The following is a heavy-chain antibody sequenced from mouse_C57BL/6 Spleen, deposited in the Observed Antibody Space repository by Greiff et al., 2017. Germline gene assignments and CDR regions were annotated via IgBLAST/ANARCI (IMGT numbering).Heavy chain of an antibody. Sequence: QVQLKQQSGAELVRPGTSVKVSCKASGYAFTNYLIEWVKQRPGQGLEWIGVINPGSGGTNYNEKFKGKATLTADKSSSTAYMQLSSLTSEDSAVYFCARTTAGYFDVWGTGTTVTVSS. V-gene: IGHV1-54*01. CDR3: ARTTAGYFDV. CDR1: GYAFTNYL. D-gene: IGHD1-2*01. CDR2: INPGSGGT. J-gene: IGHJ1*03.